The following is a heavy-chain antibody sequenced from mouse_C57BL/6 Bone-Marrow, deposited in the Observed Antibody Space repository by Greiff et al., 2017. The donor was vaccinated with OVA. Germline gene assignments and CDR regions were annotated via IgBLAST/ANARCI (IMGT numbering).Heavy chain of an antibody. Sequence: EVQLQQSGPELVKPGASVKISCKASGYTFTDYYMNWVKQSHGKSLEWIGDINANNGGTSYNQKFKGKATLTVDKSSSTAYMELRSLTSEDSAVYYCARGGDGSSYVGFHWYAMDYWGQGTSVTVSS. V-gene: IGHV1-26*01. D-gene: IGHD1-1*01. CDR1: GYTFTDYY. CDR2: INANNGGT. CDR3: ARGGDGSSYVGFHWYAMDY. J-gene: IGHJ4*01.